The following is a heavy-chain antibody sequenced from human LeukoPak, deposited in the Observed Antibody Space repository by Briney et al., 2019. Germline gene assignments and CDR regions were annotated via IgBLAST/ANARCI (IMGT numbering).Heavy chain of an antibody. V-gene: IGHV4-59*08. CDR2: IYYSGST. J-gene: IGHJ3*02. CDR3: ASEGSSWPDDAFDI. Sequence: SSETLSLTCTVSGGSISSYYWSWIRQPPGKGLEWIGYIYYSGSTNYNPSLKSRVTISVDTSKNQFSLKLSSVTAADTAVYYCASEGSSWPDDAFDIWGQGTMVTVSS. CDR1: GGSISSYY. D-gene: IGHD6-13*01.